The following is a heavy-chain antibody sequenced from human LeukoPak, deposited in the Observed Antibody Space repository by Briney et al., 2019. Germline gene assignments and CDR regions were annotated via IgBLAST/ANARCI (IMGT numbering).Heavy chain of an antibody. V-gene: IGHV1-24*01. CDR1: GYTLTELS. CDR2: FDPEDGET. J-gene: IGHJ6*03. CDR3: ATAPHFITIFGVVTSEYMDV. D-gene: IGHD3-3*01. Sequence: ASVKVSCKVSGYTLTELSMHWVRQAPGKGLEWMGGFDPEDGETIYAQKFQGRVTMTEDTSTDTAYMEPSSLRSEDTAVYYCATAPHFITIFGVVTSEYMDVWGRGPRSPSP.